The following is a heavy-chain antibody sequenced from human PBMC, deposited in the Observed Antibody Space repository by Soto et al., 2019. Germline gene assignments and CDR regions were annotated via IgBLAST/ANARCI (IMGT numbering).Heavy chain of an antibody. D-gene: IGHD2-2*01. Sequence: QVQLVESGGGVVQPGRSLRLSCAASGFTFSSYAMHWVRQAPGKGLEWVAVISYDGSNKYYADSVKGRFTISRDNSKNTLYLQMNSLRAEDTAVYYCARDGVVVPAAMGPPYYYYYYGMDVWGQGTTVTVSS. CDR1: GFTFSSYA. CDR2: ISYDGSNK. J-gene: IGHJ6*02. V-gene: IGHV3-30-3*01. CDR3: ARDGVVVPAAMGPPYYYYYYGMDV.